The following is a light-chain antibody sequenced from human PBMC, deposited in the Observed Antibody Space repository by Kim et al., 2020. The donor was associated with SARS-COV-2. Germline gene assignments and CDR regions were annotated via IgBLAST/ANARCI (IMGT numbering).Light chain of an antibody. CDR2: AAS. CDR3: QQSNSTPLT. V-gene: IGKV1-39*01. Sequence: ASEGHRVTITCRASQSISNNLNWYQQKSGKAPKLLIYAASSLQGGVPSRFSGSGSGTDFTLTISSLQPEDSATYYCQQSNSTPLTFGGGTKVDIK. CDR1: QSISNN. J-gene: IGKJ4*01.